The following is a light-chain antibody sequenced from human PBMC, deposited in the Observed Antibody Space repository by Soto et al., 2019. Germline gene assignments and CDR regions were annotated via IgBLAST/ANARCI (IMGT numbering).Light chain of an antibody. CDR2: AAS. V-gene: IGKV1-6*01. Sequence: ALQMTQSPSSLSASVGDRVIITCRASQGIRNDLGWYQQKPGKAPTLLIYAASTLQTGAPSRFSGSGSGTDFTLTISSLQADDSATYYCLQDYSYPRTFGQGTKVEIK. CDR3: LQDYSYPRT. CDR1: QGIRND. J-gene: IGKJ1*01.